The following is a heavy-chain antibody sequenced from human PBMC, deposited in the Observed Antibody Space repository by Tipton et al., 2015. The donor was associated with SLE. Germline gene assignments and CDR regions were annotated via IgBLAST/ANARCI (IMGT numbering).Heavy chain of an antibody. CDR3: GRNSSRYFDY. CDR1: GGSISTSTYY. Sequence: TLSLTCAVYGGSISTSTYYWGWIRQPPGKGLEWIGEINHRGSSNYNPSLKSRVTMSLDTSKNQFSLKVTSVTAADTAVYYCGRNSSRYFDYWGQGTLVTVSS. J-gene: IGHJ4*02. D-gene: IGHD6-13*01. V-gene: IGHV4-34*01. CDR2: INHRGSS.